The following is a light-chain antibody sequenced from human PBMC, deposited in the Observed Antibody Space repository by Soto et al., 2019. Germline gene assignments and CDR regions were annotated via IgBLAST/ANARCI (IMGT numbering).Light chain of an antibody. CDR2: RAS. CDR1: QNIYSN. J-gene: IGKJ1*01. CDR3: QQYHNLWS. V-gene: IGKV3-15*01. Sequence: IALTQSPATVSVSPGDRVTLSCWASQNIYSNLGWYQQRPGQAPRLIIYRASARPTGIPARFSGSGSGTEFTLTISSRQSEDFATYYCQQYHNLWSFGRGTKVEIK.